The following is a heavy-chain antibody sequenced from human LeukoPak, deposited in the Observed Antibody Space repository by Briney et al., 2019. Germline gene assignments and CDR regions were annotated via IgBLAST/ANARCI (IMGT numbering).Heavy chain of an antibody. Sequence: GGSLRLSSAASGFTFSSYSMNWVRQAPGKGLEWVSSISSSSSYIYYADSVKGRFTISRDNAKNSLYLQMNSLRAEDTAVYYCARGLELLWFGELLNYWGQGTLVTVSS. V-gene: IGHV3-21*01. CDR2: ISSSSSYI. CDR3: ARGLELLWFGELLNY. CDR1: GFTFSSYS. D-gene: IGHD3-10*01. J-gene: IGHJ4*02.